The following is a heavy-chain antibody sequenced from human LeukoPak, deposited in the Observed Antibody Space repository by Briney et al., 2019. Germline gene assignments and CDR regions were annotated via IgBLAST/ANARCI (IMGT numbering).Heavy chain of an antibody. CDR2: ISGSGSDT. CDR3: ARESETSGWYDY. CDR1: GFTFSDYY. J-gene: IGHJ4*02. D-gene: IGHD6-19*01. V-gene: IGHV3-11*05. Sequence: GGSLRLSCAASGFTFSDYYMSWIRQAPGKGLEWVSYISGSGSDTNYADSVRGRFTISRDNTRKSLSLQMSSLRSEDTALYYCARESETSGWYDYWGQGTLVTVSS.